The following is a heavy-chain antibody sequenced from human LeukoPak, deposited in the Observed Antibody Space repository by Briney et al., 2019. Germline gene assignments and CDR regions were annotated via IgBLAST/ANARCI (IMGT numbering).Heavy chain of an antibody. CDR1: GGSISSYY. CDR2: IYYSGST. D-gene: IGHD1-26*01. CDR3: ARRSVGATGKSGFDP. Sequence: SETLSLTCTVSGGSISSYYWSWIRQPPGKGLEWIGYIYYSGSTNYNPSLKSRVTISVDTSKNQFSLNLSSVTAADTAVYYCARRSVGATGKSGFDPWGQGALVTVSS. J-gene: IGHJ5*02. V-gene: IGHV4-59*08.